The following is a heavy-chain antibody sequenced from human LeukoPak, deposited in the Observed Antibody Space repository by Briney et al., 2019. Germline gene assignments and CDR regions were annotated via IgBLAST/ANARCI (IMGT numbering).Heavy chain of an antibody. CDR1: GFTFSSYS. D-gene: IGHD4-17*01. CDR3: ARAGDYGDYFDY. CDR2: ISSSSSYI. J-gene: IGHJ4*02. V-gene: IGHV3-21*01. Sequence: KPGGSLRLSCAAYGFTFSSYSMNWVRQAPGKGLEWVSSISSSSSYIYYADSVKGRFTISRDNAKNSLYLQMNSLRAEDTAVYYCARAGDYGDYFDYWGQGTLVTVSS.